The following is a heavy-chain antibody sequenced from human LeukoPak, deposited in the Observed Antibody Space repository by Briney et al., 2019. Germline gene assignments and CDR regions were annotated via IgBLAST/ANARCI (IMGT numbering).Heavy chain of an antibody. J-gene: IGHJ5*02. Sequence: PSETLSLTCTVSGGSISSSSYYWAWIRQPPGKGLEWIGSIYYSGSTYYNPSLKSRVTISVDTSKNQCSLKLSSVTAADTAVYYCAKKSSGWYGWFDPWGQGTLVTVSS. CDR1: GGSISSSSYY. V-gene: IGHV4-39*01. CDR2: IYYSGST. CDR3: AKKSSGWYGWFDP. D-gene: IGHD6-19*01.